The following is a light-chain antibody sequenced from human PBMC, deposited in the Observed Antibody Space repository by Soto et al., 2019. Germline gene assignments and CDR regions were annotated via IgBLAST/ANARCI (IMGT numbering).Light chain of an antibody. V-gene: IGKV1-33*01. J-gene: IGKJ5*01. CDR1: QNINNY. Sequence: SSLSASVGDRVTITCQASQNINNYLNWYQQKPGRAPKLLIYDASNLEAGVPSRFRGSGSGTDFTFTTSRLQPEDIATYYCQQYENLPTFGQGTRLEIK. CDR3: QQYENLPT. CDR2: DAS.